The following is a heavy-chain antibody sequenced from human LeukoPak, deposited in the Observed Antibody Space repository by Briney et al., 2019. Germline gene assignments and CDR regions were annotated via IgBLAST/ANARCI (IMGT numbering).Heavy chain of an antibody. CDR2: MNPNSGNT. D-gene: IGHD2-2*01. V-gene: IGHV1-8*01. CDR1: GYTFTSFD. Sequence: ASVKVSCEASGYTFTSFDINWVRQASGQGLEWMGGMNPNSGNTDYAQKFQGRVTMTRNTSKSTAYMELSSLRSEDTAVYYCAKLGYCSSTSCSNFDYWGQGTLVTVSS. J-gene: IGHJ4*02. CDR3: AKLGYCSSTSCSNFDY.